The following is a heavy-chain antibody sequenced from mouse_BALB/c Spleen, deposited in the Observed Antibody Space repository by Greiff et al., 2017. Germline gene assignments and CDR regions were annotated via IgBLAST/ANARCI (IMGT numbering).Heavy chain of an antibody. D-gene: IGHD2-4*01. J-gene: IGHJ2*01. Sequence: EVQLVESGGGLVQPGGSRKLSCAASGFTFSSYAMSWVRQTPEKRLEWVASISSGGSTYYPDSVKGRFTISRDNARNILYLQMSSLRSEDTAMYYCARGNDYDGYFDYWGQGTTLTVSS. V-gene: IGHV5-6-5*01. CDR1: GFTFSSYA. CDR2: ISSGGST. CDR3: ARGNDYDGYFDY.